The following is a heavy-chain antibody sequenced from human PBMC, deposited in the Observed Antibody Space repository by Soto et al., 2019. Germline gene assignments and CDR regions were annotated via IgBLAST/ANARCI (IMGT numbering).Heavy chain of an antibody. CDR2: INHSGST. CDR1: GGSFSGYY. D-gene: IGHD6-19*01. Sequence: PSETLSLTCAVYGGSFSGYYWSWIRQPPGKGLEWIGEINHSGSTNYNPSLKSRVTISVDTSKNQFSLKLSSVTAADTAVYYCARGGGLEWLVPNYYYGMDVWGQGTTLTVCS. CDR3: ARGGGLEWLVPNYYYGMDV. J-gene: IGHJ6*02. V-gene: IGHV4-34*01.